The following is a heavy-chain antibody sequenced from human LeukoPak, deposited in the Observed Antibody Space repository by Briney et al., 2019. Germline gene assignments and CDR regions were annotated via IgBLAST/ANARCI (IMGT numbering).Heavy chain of an antibody. D-gene: IGHD7-27*01. J-gene: IGHJ6*02. Sequence: GGSLRLSCAASGFTFSSYWMNWVRQAPGKGLEWVANIKQDGSEKYYVDSVKGRFTISRDNAKNSLYLQMNSLRAEDTAVYHCARGSPATGSYYYYHGMDVWGQGTTVTVSS. CDR1: GFTFSSYW. CDR3: ARGSPATGSYYYYHGMDV. CDR2: IKQDGSEK. V-gene: IGHV3-7*01.